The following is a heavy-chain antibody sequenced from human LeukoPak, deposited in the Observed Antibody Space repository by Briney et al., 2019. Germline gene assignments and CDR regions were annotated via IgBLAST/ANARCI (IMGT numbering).Heavy chain of an antibody. CDR3: ARDRQPGERYSHYFDY. D-gene: IGHD2-15*01. J-gene: IGHJ4*02. V-gene: IGHV7-4-1*02. Sequence: ASVKVSCKASGYTFTSYAMNWARQAPGQGLEWMGWINTNTGNPTYAQGFTGRFVFSLDTSVSTAYLQISSLKAEDTAVYYCARDRQPGERYSHYFDYWGQGTLVTVSS. CDR2: INTNTGNP. CDR1: GYTFTSYA.